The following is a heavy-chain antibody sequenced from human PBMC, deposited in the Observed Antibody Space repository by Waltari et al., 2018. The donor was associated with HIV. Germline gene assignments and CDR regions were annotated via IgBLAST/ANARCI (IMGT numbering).Heavy chain of an antibody. V-gene: IGHV4-61*02. CDR2: VSPTGNILVAAKT. CDR3: ARGNGYPTGWLDS. D-gene: IGHD5-18*01. Sequence: RLQESGPALVKPSQTLSLTCTVSYESPSVVDFYWTCIRQPAGGGLKWIGRVSPTGNILVAAKTDDAPSLASRVTLSLDTRGNKFPLDLKSVSTADTATYYWARGNGYPTGWLDSWGPGILVTVSS. J-gene: IGHJ4*02. CDR1: YESPSVVDFY.